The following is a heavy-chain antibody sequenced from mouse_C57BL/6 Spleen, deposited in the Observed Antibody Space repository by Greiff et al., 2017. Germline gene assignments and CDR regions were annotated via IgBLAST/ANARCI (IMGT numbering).Heavy chain of an antibody. D-gene: IGHD2-4*01. CDR3: ARKEGDYGGTWFAY. Sequence: QVHVKQSGAELVKPGASVKISCKASGYAFSSYWMNWVKQRPGKGLEWIGQIYPGDGDTNYNGKFKGKATLTADKSSSTAYMQLSSLTSEDSAVYFCARKEGDYGGTWFAYWGQGTLVTVSA. V-gene: IGHV1-80*01. CDR2: IYPGDGDT. J-gene: IGHJ3*01. CDR1: GYAFSSYW.